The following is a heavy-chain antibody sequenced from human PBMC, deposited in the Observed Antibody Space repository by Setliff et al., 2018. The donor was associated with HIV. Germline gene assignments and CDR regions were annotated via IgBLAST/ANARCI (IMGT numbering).Heavy chain of an antibody. J-gene: IGHJ3*02. V-gene: IGHV3-21*01. CDR2: ISSSSSSI. CDR3: ARASNSFDI. Sequence: PGGSLRLSCAASGFTFSSYSMNWVRQAPGKGLEWVSSISSSSSSIYYADSVKGRFTISRDNAKNSLYLQMNSLRVEDTAVYYCARASNSFDIWGQGTMVTVSS. CDR1: GFTFSSYS.